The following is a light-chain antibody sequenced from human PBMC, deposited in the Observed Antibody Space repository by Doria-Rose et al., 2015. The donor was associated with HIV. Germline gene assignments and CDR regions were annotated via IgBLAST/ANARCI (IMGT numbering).Light chain of an antibody. V-gene: IGKV3-20*01. CDR1: QSFSSTY. J-gene: IGKJ1*01. Sequence: VLTQSPGTLSLSPGERATLSCRASQSFSSTYLAWYQQKPGQAPSLLIYDGSTRATGIPDRFSASGSGTDFTLTINRLEPEDFALYYCHQYGTSRTFGQGTKVEI. CDR2: DGS. CDR3: HQYGTSRT.